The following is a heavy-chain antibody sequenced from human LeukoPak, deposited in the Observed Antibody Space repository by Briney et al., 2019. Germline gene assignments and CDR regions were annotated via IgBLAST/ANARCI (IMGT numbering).Heavy chain of an antibody. CDR2: ISWSSGSI. D-gene: IGHD6-19*01. Sequence: PGGSLRLSCAASGFTFDDYAMHWVRQAPGKGLEWVSGISWSSGSIGYADSVKGRFTISRDNAKNSLYLQMNSLRAEDTALYYCAKDIEGIAVAGIDYWGQGTLVTVSS. CDR3: AKDIEGIAVAGIDY. J-gene: IGHJ4*02. CDR1: GFTFDDYA. V-gene: IGHV3-9*01.